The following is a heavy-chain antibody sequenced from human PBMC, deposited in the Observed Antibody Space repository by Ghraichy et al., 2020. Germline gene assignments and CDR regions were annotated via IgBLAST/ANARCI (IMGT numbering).Heavy chain of an antibody. CDR1: GGSFSGYY. J-gene: IGHJ4*02. V-gene: IGHV4-34*01. CDR3: ARGLRSPNCFDY. CDR2: INHSGST. D-gene: IGHD4-17*01. Sequence: SQTLSLTCAVYGGSFSGYYWSWIRQPPGKGLEWIGEINHSGSTNYNPSLKSRVTMSVDTSKNQFSLKLSSVTAADTAVYYCARGLRSPNCFDYWGQGTLVTVSS.